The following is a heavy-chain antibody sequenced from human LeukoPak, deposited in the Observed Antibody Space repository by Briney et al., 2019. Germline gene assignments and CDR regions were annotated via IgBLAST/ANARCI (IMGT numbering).Heavy chain of an antibody. CDR2: TRPDAANK. CDR3: AKGVSEWGNLGN. CDR1: GFTSSTFG. V-gene: IGHV3-30*02. D-gene: IGHD7-27*01. J-gene: IGHJ4*02. Sequence: PGGSLRLSCAASGFTSSTFGMYWVRQAPDKGLERVAFTRPDAANKYYSDSVRGRFTISRDNPKNTLYLQMNSLRVGDTALYFCAKGVSEWGNLGNWGQGTLVTVSS.